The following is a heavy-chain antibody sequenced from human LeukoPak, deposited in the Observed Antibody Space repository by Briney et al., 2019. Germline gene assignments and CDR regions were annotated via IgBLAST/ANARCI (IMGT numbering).Heavy chain of an antibody. V-gene: IGHV3-74*01. CDR2: INSDGSTT. CDR3: ARVIYSGWEGELSD. D-gene: IGHD6-19*01. Sequence: PGGSLRLSCAASGFTFSSYWMHWVRQAPGKGPVWVSRINSDGSTTSYADSVMGRFTISRDNAKNTLYLQMNSLRAEDTAVYYCARVIYSGWEGELSDWGQGTLVTVSS. J-gene: IGHJ4*02. CDR1: GFTFSSYW.